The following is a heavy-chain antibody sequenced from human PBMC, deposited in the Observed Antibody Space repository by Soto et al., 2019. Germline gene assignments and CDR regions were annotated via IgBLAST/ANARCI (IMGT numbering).Heavy chain of an antibody. D-gene: IGHD6-6*01. CDR1: GGSISSGDYY. CDR2: IYHSGST. CDR3: ARERPDGARLDP. V-gene: IGHV4-30-4*01. Sequence: PSETLSLTCTVSGGSISSGDYYWSWIRQPPGKGLEWIGYIYHSGSTYYSPSLKSRVTISVDTSKNQFSLKLSSVTAADTAVYYCARERPDGARLDPWGQGTLVT. J-gene: IGHJ5*02.